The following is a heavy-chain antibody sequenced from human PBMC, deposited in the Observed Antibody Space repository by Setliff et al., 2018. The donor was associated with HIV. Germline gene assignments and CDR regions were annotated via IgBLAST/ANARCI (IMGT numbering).Heavy chain of an antibody. Sequence: SETLSLTCAVSGYSIRSGYYWGWVRQPPGKGLEWIGSIYHSGSTYYNPSLKSRVSISVDTSKNQFSLKLSSVTAADTAVYYCARHESGRSSSWSNRGAFDIWGQGTMVTVSS. CDR1: GYSIRSGYY. CDR2: IYHSGST. J-gene: IGHJ3*02. CDR3: ARHESGRSSSWSNRGAFDI. V-gene: IGHV4-38-2*01. D-gene: IGHD6-13*01.